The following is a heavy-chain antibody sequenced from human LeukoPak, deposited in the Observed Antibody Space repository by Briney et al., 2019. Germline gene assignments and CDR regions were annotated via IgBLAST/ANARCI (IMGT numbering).Heavy chain of an antibody. Sequence: SETLSLTCTVSGGSISSYYWSWIRQPPGKGLEWIGYIYYSGSTNYNPSLKGRVTISVDTSKNQFSLKLSSVTAADTAVYYCARHSGGYSGYDLDYWGQGTLVTVSS. CDR3: ARHSGGYSGYDLDY. CDR1: GGSISSYY. V-gene: IGHV4-59*08. D-gene: IGHD5-12*01. J-gene: IGHJ4*02. CDR2: IYYSGST.